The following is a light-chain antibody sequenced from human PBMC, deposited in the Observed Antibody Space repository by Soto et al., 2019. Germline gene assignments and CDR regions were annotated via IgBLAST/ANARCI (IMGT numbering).Light chain of an antibody. V-gene: IGLV4-60*02. J-gene: IGLJ3*02. CDR3: ETWDSNTRV. CDR2: LEGSGSY. Sequence: QPVLTQSSSASASLGSSVKLNCTLSSGHSSYIIAWHQQQPGKAPRYLMKLEGSGSYNKGSGVPDRFSGSSSGADRYLTISTLQFEDEADYYCETWDSNTRVFGGGTKPTVL. CDR1: SGHSSYI.